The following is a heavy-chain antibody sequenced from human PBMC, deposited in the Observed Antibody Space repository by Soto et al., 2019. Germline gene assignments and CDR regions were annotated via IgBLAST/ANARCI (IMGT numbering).Heavy chain of an antibody. J-gene: IGHJ4*02. V-gene: IGHV3-53*01. CDR2: IYSGGST. CDR3: ARDTYYYDSSGQPY. Sequence: EVQLVESGGGLIQPGGSLRVSCAASGFTVSRSYMSWVRQAPGKGLEWASVIYSGGSTNYADSVKGRFTISRDNSKKTRYLQMNSLRVEDAAVYYCARDTYYYDSSGQPYWGQGTLVTVSS. D-gene: IGHD3-22*01. CDR1: GFTVSRSY.